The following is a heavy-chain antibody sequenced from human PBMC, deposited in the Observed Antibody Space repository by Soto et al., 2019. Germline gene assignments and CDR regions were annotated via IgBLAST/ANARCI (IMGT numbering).Heavy chain of an antibody. CDR3: AKAPLTNYDYVYYYGMDV. CDR2: ISGSGGST. Sequence: GGSLRLSCAASGFTFSSYAMSWVRQAPGKGLEWVSAISGSGGSTYYADSVKGRFTISRDNSKNTLYLQMNSLRAEDTAVFYCAKAPLTNYDYVYYYGMDVWGQGTTVTVSS. D-gene: IGHD3-16*01. J-gene: IGHJ6*02. CDR1: GFTFSSYA. V-gene: IGHV3-23*01.